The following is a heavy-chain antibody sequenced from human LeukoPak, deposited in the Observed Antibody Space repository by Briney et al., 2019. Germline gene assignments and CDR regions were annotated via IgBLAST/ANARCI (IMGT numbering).Heavy chain of an antibody. CDR2: ISSSGSTI. Sequence: PGGSLRLSCAASGFTFSDYYMSWIRQAPGKGLEWVSYISSSGSTIYYADSVKGRFTISRDNAKNSLYLQMNSLRAEDTAVYYCARDQFLEWLFEDAFDIWGQGTMVTVSS. J-gene: IGHJ3*02. V-gene: IGHV3-11*04. D-gene: IGHD3-3*01. CDR3: ARDQFLEWLFEDAFDI. CDR1: GFTFSDYY.